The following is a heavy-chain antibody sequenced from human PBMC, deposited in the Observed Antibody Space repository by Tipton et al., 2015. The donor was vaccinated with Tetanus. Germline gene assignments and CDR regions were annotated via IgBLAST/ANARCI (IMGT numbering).Heavy chain of an antibody. Sequence: QLVQSGGGSVKPGGSLRLSCAASGFIFSDYYMSWIRQAPGKGQGWVSYIRSRGDTIYYADSVKGRFTISRDNAKNLVLLQMNSLRAEDTAVYYCARATGGYRGYDYVDFWGQGPLVAVSS. CDR2: IRSRGDTI. D-gene: IGHD5-12*01. J-gene: IGHJ4*02. CDR3: ARATGGYRGYDYVDF. CDR1: GFIFSDYY. V-gene: IGHV3-11*01.